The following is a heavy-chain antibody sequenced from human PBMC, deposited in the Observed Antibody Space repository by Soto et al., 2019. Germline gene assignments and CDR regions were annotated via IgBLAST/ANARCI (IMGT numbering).Heavy chain of an antibody. J-gene: IGHJ4*02. CDR2: IKQDGSEK. V-gene: IGHV3-7*01. Sequence: SGGSLRLSCAAPGFTFSSYWMSWVRQAPGKGLEWVANIKQDGSEKYYVDSVKGRFTISRDNAKNSLYLQMNSLRAEDTAVYYCASSMRRDIVVVPTRYFDYWGQGTLVTVSS. D-gene: IGHD2-2*01. CDR3: ASSMRRDIVVVPTRYFDY. CDR1: GFTFSSYW.